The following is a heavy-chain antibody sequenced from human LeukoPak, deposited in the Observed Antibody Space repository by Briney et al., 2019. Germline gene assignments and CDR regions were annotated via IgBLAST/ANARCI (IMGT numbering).Heavy chain of an antibody. J-gene: IGHJ6*02. CDR3: ARDLGIAVAEPVYYYGMDV. CDR2: ISAYNGNT. V-gene: IGHV1-18*01. D-gene: IGHD6-19*01. Sequence: ASVKVSCKASGYTFTSYGISWVRQAPGQGLEWMGWISAYNGNTNYAQKLQGRVTMTTDTSTSTAYMELRSLRSDDTAVYYCARDLGIAVAEPVYYYGMDVWGQGTTVTVSS. CDR1: GYTFTSYG.